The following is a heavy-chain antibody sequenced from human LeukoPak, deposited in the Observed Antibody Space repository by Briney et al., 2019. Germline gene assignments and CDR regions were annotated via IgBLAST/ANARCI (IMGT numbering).Heavy chain of an antibody. D-gene: IGHD3-10*01. J-gene: IGHJ4*02. Sequence: PGGSLRLSCAASGFTFSSYAMSWVRQAPGKGLEWVSALSGSGGSTYYADSVKSRFTISRDNSKNTLYLQMNNLRAEDTAVYYCAKDWPGAMVRGVSGRLHDYWGQGTLVTVSS. CDR3: AKDWPGAMVRGVSGRLHDY. CDR2: LSGSGGST. CDR1: GFTFSSYA. V-gene: IGHV3-23*01.